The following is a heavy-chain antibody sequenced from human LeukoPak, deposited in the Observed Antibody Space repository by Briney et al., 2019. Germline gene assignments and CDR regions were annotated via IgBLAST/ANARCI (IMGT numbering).Heavy chain of an antibody. CDR2: ISSDSTTI. Sequence: PGGSLRLSCAASGFTFSSYSMTWIRQAPGKGLEWVSYISSDSTTIQYADSVKGRFTISRDNAEKSVNLQMNSLRAEDTAVYYCTRDGGWRDDYWGQGTLVTVSS. J-gene: IGHJ4*02. V-gene: IGHV3-48*01. CDR1: GFTFSSYS. D-gene: IGHD3-16*01. CDR3: TRDGGWRDDY.